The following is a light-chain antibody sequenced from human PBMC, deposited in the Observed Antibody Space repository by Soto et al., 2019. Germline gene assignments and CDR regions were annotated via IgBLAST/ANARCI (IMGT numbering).Light chain of an antibody. J-gene: IGKJ4*01. CDR3: MQALQPPLT. CDR1: QSLLQSSGNNY. V-gene: IGKV2-28*01. CDR2: LGS. Sequence: DIVMTQSPLSLSVTPGESASISCRSSQSLLQSSGNNYLAWYLQKPSQSPQLLIYLGSTRASGVPDRFSGSGCGTDFMLKISRVEAEDVGVYYCMQALQPPLTFGGGTKVEIK.